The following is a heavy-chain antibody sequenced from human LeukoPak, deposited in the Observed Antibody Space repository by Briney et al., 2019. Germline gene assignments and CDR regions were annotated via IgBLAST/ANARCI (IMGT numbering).Heavy chain of an antibody. CDR3: ARDIIAVAGTGGY. Sequence: GGSLRLSCAASGFTFDGNGMNWVRQAPGKGLEWVSYVSRRSGTIYYADSVKGRFTISRDNAENSLYLQMNSLRAEDTAVYYCARDIIAVAGTGGYWGQGTLVTVSS. CDR1: GFTFDGNG. D-gene: IGHD6-19*01. J-gene: IGHJ4*02. CDR2: VSRRSGTI. V-gene: IGHV3-48*04.